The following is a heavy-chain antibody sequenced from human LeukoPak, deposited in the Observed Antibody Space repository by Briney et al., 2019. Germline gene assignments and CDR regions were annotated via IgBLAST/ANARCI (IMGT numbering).Heavy chain of an antibody. J-gene: IGHJ3*02. CDR2: ISISSPPI. CDR3: ATFRARAFDI. CDR1: GFTFSSYR. V-gene: IGHV3-48*01. Sequence: GGSLRLSCAASGFTFSSYRMKWVRQAPGRGLEWVSFISISSPPIYYADSLKLRFTISRDNAKNSLYLQMNSLRAEDTAVYYCATFRARAFDIWGQGTVVTVSS.